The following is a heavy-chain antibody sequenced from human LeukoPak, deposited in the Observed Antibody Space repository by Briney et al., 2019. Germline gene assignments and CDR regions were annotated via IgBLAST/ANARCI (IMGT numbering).Heavy chain of an antibody. Sequence: PGGSLRLSCAASGFTVSSNYMSWVRQAPGKGLEWVSVIYSGGSTYYADSVKGRFTVSRDNSKNTLYLQMNSLRAEDTAVYYCARELLWFGEYYFDYWGQGTLVTVSS. CDR3: ARELLWFGEYYFDY. CDR1: GFTVSSNY. J-gene: IGHJ4*02. V-gene: IGHV3-66*01. CDR2: IYSGGST. D-gene: IGHD3-10*01.